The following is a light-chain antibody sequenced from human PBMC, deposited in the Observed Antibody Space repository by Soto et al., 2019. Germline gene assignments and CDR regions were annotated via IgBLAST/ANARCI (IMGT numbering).Light chain of an antibody. Sequence: DIKMTHSPSTLSGSVGDRGTIPCRASQTISSWLAWYQQKPGKAPKLLIYKASTLKSGVPSRFSGSESGTEFTLTISSLQNDDFATYYCQHYNSYPEAFGQGTKVDIK. CDR1: QTISSW. V-gene: IGKV1-5*03. CDR2: KAS. J-gene: IGKJ1*01. CDR3: QHYNSYPEA.